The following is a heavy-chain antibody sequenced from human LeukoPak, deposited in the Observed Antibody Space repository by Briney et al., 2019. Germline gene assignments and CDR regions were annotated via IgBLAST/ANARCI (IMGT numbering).Heavy chain of an antibody. Sequence: GGSLRLSCAASGFTFNDYYMSWIRQAPGKGLEWVSYISCSSFYTNFADSVKGRFTISRDNAKNSLFLQVNSPRGDDPAVFFRARGSSSNWPTFDYWGQGSLVSVCS. D-gene: IGHD6-13*01. V-gene: IGHV3-11*05. CDR2: ISCSSFYT. CDR3: ARGSSSNWPTFDY. J-gene: IGHJ4*02. CDR1: GFTFNDYY.